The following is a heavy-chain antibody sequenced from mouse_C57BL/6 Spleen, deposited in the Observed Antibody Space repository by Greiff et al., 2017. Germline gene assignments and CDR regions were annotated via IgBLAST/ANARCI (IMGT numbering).Heavy chain of an antibody. CDR3: TRDYGNSRYAMDY. J-gene: IGHJ4*01. D-gene: IGHD2-1*01. Sequence: EVMLVESGEGLVKPGGSLKLSCAASGFTFSSYAMSWVRQTPEKRLEWVAYISSGGDYIYYADTVKGRFTISRDNARNTLYLQMSSLKSEDTAMYYCTRDYGNSRYAMDYWGQGTSVTVSS. CDR1: GFTFSSYA. CDR2: ISSGGDYI. V-gene: IGHV5-9-1*02.